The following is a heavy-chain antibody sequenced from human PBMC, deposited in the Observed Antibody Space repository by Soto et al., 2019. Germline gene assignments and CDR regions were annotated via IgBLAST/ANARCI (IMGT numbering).Heavy chain of an antibody. CDR1: GASIKSADW. D-gene: IGHD3-16*01. CDR2: ISHSGAT. CDR3: ARDFKAPNDAWAFDN. J-gene: IGHJ4*02. V-gene: IGHV4-4*02. Sequence: QVQLQESGPRLVMPSGTLSLTCAVSGASIKSADWWNWVRQSPGKGLEWIGEISHSGATIYNPALMSRATLSVDDSKNHFSLKLTSVTAADTAVYYCARDFKAPNDAWAFDNWGPGTLVTVSS.